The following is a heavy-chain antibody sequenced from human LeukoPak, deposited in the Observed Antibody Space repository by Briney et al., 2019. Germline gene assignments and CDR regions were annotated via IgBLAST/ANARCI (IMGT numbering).Heavy chain of an antibody. CDR1: GFTFSSYS. CDR2: ISSSSSYI. CDR3: ARVTGRSTNWFDP. D-gene: IGHD5/OR15-5a*01. J-gene: IGHJ5*02. Sequence: GGSLRLSCAASGFTFSSYSMNWVRHAAGKGVEWVSSISSSSSYIYYADSVKGRFTISRDNAKNSLYLKMNSLRAEDTAVYYCARVTGRSTNWFDPWGQGTLVTVSS. V-gene: IGHV3-21*01.